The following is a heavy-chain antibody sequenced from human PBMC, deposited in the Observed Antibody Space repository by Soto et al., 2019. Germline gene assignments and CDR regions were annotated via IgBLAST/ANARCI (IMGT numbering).Heavy chain of an antibody. Sequence: PGGSLRLSCAASGFTFSSYGMHWVRQAPGKGLEWVAVISYDGSNKYYADSVKGRFTISRDNSKNTLYLQMNSLRAEDTAVYYCAKGPSYSYGQLDYWGQGTLVTVSS. D-gene: IGHD5-18*01. V-gene: IGHV3-30*18. CDR3: AKGPSYSYGQLDY. CDR2: ISYDGSNK. CDR1: GFTFSSYG. J-gene: IGHJ4*02.